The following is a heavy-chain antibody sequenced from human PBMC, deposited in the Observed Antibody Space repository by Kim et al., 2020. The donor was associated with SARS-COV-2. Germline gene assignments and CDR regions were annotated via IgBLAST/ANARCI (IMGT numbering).Heavy chain of an antibody. CDR1: GFTFGIYA. J-gene: IGHJ3*02. CDR2: ISGNSVSA. D-gene: IGHD1-20*01. Sequence: GGSLRLSCAASGFTFGIYAMGWVRQTPGKGLEWVSIISGNSVSAHYADSVKGRFTISRDNSKNTLYLQMNILTAEDTALYYCAKLDNWNGVRAFDIWGQGTTVTVSS. CDR3: AKLDNWNGVRAFDI. V-gene: IGHV3-23*01.